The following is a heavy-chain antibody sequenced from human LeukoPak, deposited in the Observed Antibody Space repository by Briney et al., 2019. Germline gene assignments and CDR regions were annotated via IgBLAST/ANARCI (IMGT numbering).Heavy chain of an antibody. CDR2: FYYSGST. Sequence: SETLSLACNVSGGSISSYYWSWIRQPPGKGLEWIGYFYYSGSTNYNPALKSRVTILVDTSKNQFSLKLSSVPAADTAVYYCARGGGSSSLFGYWGQGALVTVSS. V-gene: IGHV4-59*01. CDR1: GGSISSYY. CDR3: ARGGGSSSLFGY. D-gene: IGHD6-6*01. J-gene: IGHJ4*02.